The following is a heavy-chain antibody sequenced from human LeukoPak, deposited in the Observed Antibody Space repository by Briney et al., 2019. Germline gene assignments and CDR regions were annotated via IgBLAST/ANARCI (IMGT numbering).Heavy chain of an antibody. CDR2: IYPGGDI. Sequence: GGSLRLSCITSEVTVTSNYLSWVRQAPGKGLQWVSVIYPGGDIYYSDSVKGRFIISRDNSKNTLSLQMNSLTADDTAVYYCVRGPRYYDDSGFHYGVFDIWGQGTVVTVSS. CDR1: EVTVTSNY. J-gene: IGHJ3*02. V-gene: IGHV3-53*01. CDR3: VRGPRYYDDSGFHYGVFDI. D-gene: IGHD3-22*01.